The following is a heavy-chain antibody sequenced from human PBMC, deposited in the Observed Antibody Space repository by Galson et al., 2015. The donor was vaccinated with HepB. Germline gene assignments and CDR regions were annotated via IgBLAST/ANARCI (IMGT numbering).Heavy chain of an antibody. CDR1: GFTFSSYG. CDR2: IWYDGSNK. Sequence: SLRLSCAASGFTFSSYGMHWVRQAPGKGLEWVAVIWYDGSNKYYADSVKGRFTISRDNSKNTLYLQMNSLRAEDTAVYYCARDIVGSGSYLEVLYSGSYQGPFDYWGQGTLVTVSS. J-gene: IGHJ4*02. CDR3: ARDIVGSGSYLEVLYSGSYQGPFDY. V-gene: IGHV3-33*01. D-gene: IGHD1-26*01.